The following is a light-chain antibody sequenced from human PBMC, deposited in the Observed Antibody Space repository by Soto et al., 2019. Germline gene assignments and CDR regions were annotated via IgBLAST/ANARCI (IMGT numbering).Light chain of an antibody. CDR3: QQYNSYRT. J-gene: IGKJ1*01. V-gene: IGKV1-5*01. CDR2: DAS. CDR1: QSISSL. Sequence: DIQMTQSPSTLSASLGERVTNTCRASQSISSLLAWYQQKPGKAPKLLIYDASSLESGVPSRFSGSGSGTEFTLTISSLQPDDFATYYCQQYNSYRTFGQGTKVDIK.